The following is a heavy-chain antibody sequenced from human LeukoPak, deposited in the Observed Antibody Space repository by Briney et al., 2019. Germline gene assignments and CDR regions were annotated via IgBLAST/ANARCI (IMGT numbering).Heavy chain of an antibody. CDR1: GGSISSSNW. J-gene: IGHJ4*02. CDR2: IYHSGST. D-gene: IGHD3-10*01. CDR3: AGNYYGSGSYYSEDRY. V-gene: IGHV4-4*02. Sequence: SETLSLTCAVSGGSISSSNWWSWVRQPPGKGLEWIGEIYHSGSTNYNPSLKSRVTISVDKSKNQFSLKLSSVTAADTAVYYCAGNYYGSGSYYSEDRYWGQGTLVTVSS.